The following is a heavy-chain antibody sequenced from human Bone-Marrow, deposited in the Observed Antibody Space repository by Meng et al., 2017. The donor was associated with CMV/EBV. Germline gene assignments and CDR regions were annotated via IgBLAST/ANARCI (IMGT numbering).Heavy chain of an antibody. CDR2: IYYNGNT. CDR3: ARDGSTYFYCGMDV. V-gene: IGHV4-39*07. Sequence: GSLRLSCAVSGGSMGRGTYHWAWIRQPPGKGLEWMGSIYYNGNTFYNPSLKSRVTISGDTSKNQFSLRLSSVTAADTAVYYCARDGSTYFYCGMDVCGQGTTVTVSS. D-gene: IGHD5/OR15-5a*01. CDR1: GGSMGRGTYH. J-gene: IGHJ6*02.